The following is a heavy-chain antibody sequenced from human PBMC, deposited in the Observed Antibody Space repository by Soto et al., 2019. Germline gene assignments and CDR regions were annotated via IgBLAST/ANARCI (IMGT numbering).Heavy chain of an antibody. V-gene: IGHV3-21*01. CDR3: ARAVYESDAFDI. CDR2: ISSSSSYI. CDR1: GFTFSSYS. D-gene: IGHD2-8*01. Sequence: EVQLVESGGGLVKPGGSLRLSCAASGFTFSSYSMNWVRQAPGKGLEWVSSISSSSSYIYYADSVKGRFTISRDNAKNSLYLQMNSLRAEDTAVYYCARAVYESDAFDIWGQGTMVTVSS. J-gene: IGHJ3*02.